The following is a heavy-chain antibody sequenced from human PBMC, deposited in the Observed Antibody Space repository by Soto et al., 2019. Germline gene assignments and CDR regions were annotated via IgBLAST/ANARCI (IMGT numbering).Heavy chain of an antibody. CDR1: GFTFSSYA. J-gene: IGHJ3*02. V-gene: IGHV3-23*01. CDR3: AKDRGPIVVVVAANLDAFDI. D-gene: IGHD2-15*01. Sequence: GGSLRLSCAASGFTFSSYAMSWVRQAPGKGLEWVSAISGSGGSTYYADSVKGRFTISRDKSKNKLYLQMNSLRAEDTAVYYCAKDRGPIVVVVAANLDAFDIWGQGTMVTVSS. CDR2: ISGSGGST.